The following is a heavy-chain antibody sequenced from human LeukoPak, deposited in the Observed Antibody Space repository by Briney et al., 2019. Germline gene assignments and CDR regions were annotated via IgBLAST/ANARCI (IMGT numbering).Heavy chain of an antibody. Sequence: GESLKISCKGSGXTFTNNWIGWVRQKPGKGLEWMGIIYLADSDTRYGPSFQGQVTISADKSISTAYLQWSSLKASDTAMYFCARTDSTGYSPNYFFYGMDVWGQGTTVTVSS. CDR3: ARTDSTGYSPNYFFYGMDV. D-gene: IGHD3-22*01. J-gene: IGHJ6*02. CDR1: GXTFTNNW. V-gene: IGHV5-51*01. CDR2: IYLADSDT.